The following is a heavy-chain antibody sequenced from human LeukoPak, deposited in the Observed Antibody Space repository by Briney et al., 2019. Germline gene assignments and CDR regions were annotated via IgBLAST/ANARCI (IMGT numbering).Heavy chain of an antibody. CDR1: GGSFSGYY. D-gene: IGHD5-12*01. Sequence: PSETLSLTCAVYGGSFSGYYWSWIRQPPGKGLEWIGEINHSGSTNYNPSLKGRVTISVDTSKNQFSLKLSSVTAAATAVYYCTRLRHAPPPTYYYMDVWGKGTTVTISS. V-gene: IGHV4-34*01. J-gene: IGHJ6*03. CDR3: TRLRHAPPPTYYYMDV. CDR2: INHSGST.